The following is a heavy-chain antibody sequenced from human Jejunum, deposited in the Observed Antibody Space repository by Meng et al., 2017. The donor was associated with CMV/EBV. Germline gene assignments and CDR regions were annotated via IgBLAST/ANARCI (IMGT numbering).Heavy chain of an antibody. J-gene: IGHJ6*02. CDR3: ARGLGDGRDV. V-gene: IGHV4-59*02. CDR2: VYANGDT. Sequence: TCTVSGGSVSSNYWSWLRKHPGKGLEWIGHVYANGDTHYNSSLKSRITTSVDTSRNLFSLKLKSVTAADTAVYYCARGLGDGRDVWGQGTTVTVSS. CDR1: GGSVSSNY. D-gene: IGHD3-3*01.